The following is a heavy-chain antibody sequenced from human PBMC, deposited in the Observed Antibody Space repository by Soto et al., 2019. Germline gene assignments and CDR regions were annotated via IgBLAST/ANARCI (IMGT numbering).Heavy chain of an antibody. CDR1: GGTFSTYT. CDR2: IIPLFGTT. CDR3: ARRLDDRADEGFDV. D-gene: IGHD3-16*01. V-gene: IGHV1-69*18. J-gene: IGHJ3*01. Sequence: QVHLVQSGAEVRKPGSSVKVSCKPSGGTFSTYTIYWVRQAPGQGLEWMGRIIPLFGTTKYAQNFQDRVTITAEESTSTTYMELSSLRAEDTAVYYGARRLDDRADEGFDVWGEGTAFTVSA.